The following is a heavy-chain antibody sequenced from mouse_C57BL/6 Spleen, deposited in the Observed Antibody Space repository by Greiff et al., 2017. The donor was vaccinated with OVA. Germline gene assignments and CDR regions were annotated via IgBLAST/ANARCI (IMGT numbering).Heavy chain of an antibody. CDR2: IDPSDSYT. J-gene: IGHJ4*01. D-gene: IGHD3-1*01. CDR3: ARGLGYAMDY. V-gene: IGHV1-59*01. CDR1: GYTFTSYW. Sequence: QVQLKQPGAELVRPGTSVKLSCKASGYTFTSYWMHWVKQRPGQGLEWIGVIDPSDSYTNYNQKFKGKATLTVDTSSSTAYMQLSSLTSEDSAVYYCARGLGYAMDYWGRGTSVTVSS.